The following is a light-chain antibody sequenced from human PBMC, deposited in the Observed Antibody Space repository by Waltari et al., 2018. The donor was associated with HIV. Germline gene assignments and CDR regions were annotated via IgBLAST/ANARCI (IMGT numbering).Light chain of an antibody. CDR2: DAS. J-gene: IGKJ4*01. Sequence: SRRASQSVGNDLAWYQQRPGQAPKFLIYDASRRAAGVPARFSGSGSETDFTLTISTVEPEDSAVYYCQQRTNWPPLTFGGGTKVEIK. V-gene: IGKV3-11*01. CDR1: QSVGND. CDR3: QQRTNWPPLT.